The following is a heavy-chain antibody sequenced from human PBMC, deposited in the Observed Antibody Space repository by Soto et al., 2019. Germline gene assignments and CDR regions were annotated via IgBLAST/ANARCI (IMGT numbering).Heavy chain of an antibody. CDR1: GFTFSSYA. Sequence: PGGSLRLSCAASGFTFSSYAMSWVRQAPGKGLEWVSAISGSGGSTYYADSVKGRFTISRDNSKNTLYLQMNSLRAEDTAVYYCEPTTAMVTGNFDYWGQGTLVTVSS. CDR2: ISGSGGST. V-gene: IGHV3-23*01. CDR3: EPTTAMVTGNFDY. J-gene: IGHJ4*02. D-gene: IGHD5-18*01.